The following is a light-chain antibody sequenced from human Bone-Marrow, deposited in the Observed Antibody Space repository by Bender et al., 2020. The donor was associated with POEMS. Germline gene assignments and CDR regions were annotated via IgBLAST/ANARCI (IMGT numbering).Light chain of an antibody. V-gene: IGLV3-25*02. J-gene: IGLJ3*02. Sequence: SYDLTQPPSVSVSPGQTARITCSGDALPKQFAYWYQQKPGQAPVLVIYRSKNRPSGIPDRFSASKSGTSASLAISGLQSEDEADYYCAAWTWDHNGFWVFGGGTKVTVL. CDR1: ALPKQF. CDR3: AAWTWDHNGFWV. CDR2: RSK.